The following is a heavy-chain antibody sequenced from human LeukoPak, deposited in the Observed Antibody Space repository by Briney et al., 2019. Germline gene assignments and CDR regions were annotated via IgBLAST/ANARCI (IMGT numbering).Heavy chain of an antibody. V-gene: IGHV1-18*01. CDR1: GYPFTHYY. D-gene: IGHD1-14*01. Sequence: SVKVSCMTSGYPFTHYYITWVRQAPGQGLEWMGWVSGYNAKTSYAQKFQGRVTMTIETSTTTAYMELESLRSDDTAVYYCARETSTTWPPRYSQHWGQGTLVAVSS. J-gene: IGHJ1*01. CDR3: ARETSTTWPPRYSQH. CDR2: VSGYNAKT.